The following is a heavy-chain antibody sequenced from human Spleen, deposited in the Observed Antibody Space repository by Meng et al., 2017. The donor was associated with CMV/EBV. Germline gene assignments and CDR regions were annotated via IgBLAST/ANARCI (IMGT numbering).Heavy chain of an antibody. J-gene: IGHJ4*02. D-gene: IGHD3-3*02. CDR3: ARDRIPGIRAYYFDY. V-gene: IGHV4-34*01. CDR1: GGSFSGYY. CDR2: INHSGST. Sequence: QVQLQQWGAGLLKPSETLSLPCAVYGGSFSGYYWSWIRQPPGKGLEWIGEINHSGSTNYNPSLKSRVTMSVDTSKNQFSLKLSSVIAADTAVYYCARDRIPGIRAYYFDYWGQGTLVTVSS.